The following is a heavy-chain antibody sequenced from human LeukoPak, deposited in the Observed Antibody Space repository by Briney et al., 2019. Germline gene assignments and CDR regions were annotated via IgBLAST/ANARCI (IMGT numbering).Heavy chain of an antibody. V-gene: IGHV3-30*03. J-gene: IGHJ4*02. CDR2: ISYDGSNK. CDR1: GFTFSGYG. Sequence: GGSLRLPCAAFGFTFSGYGMHWVRQAPGKGLEWVAVISYDGSNKYYADSVKGRFTISRDNSKNTLYLQMNSLRAEDTAVYYCASLESAKSQIDYWGQGTLVTVSS. CDR3: ASLESAKSQIDY.